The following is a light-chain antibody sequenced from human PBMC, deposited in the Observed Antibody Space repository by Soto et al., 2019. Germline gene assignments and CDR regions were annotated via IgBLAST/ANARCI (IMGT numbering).Light chain of an antibody. J-gene: IGKJ3*01. CDR1: QDVSRY. CDR3: QQLNSYVFA. CDR2: AAS. Sequence: DIQLTQFPSFLSASVGDRVTITCRASQDVSRYLAWYQQKPGKAPNLLIYAASTLRSGVPSRFSGSGSETEFTLTISSLQPEHFATYYCQQLNSYVFAFGPGTKVDIK. V-gene: IGKV1-9*01.